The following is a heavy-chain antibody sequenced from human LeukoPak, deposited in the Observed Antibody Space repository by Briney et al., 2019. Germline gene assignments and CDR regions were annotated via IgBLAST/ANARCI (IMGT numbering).Heavy chain of an antibody. CDR3: ARELYARAENYFDY. V-gene: IGHV3-30*02. Sequence: PGGSLRLSCAASGFTFSSYGMHWVRQAPGKGLEWVAFIRYDGSNKYYADSVKGRFTISRDNSKNTLYLQMNSLRAEDTAVYYCARELYARAENYFDYWGQGTLVTVSS. CDR2: IRYDGSNK. D-gene: IGHD2-2*02. CDR1: GFTFSSYG. J-gene: IGHJ4*02.